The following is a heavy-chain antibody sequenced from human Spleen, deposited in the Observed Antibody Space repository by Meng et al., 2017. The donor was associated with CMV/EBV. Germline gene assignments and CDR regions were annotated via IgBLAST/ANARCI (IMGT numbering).Heavy chain of an antibody. CDR3: ARALQLTSPNYYDGSAYYFDLDYFDY. J-gene: IGHJ4*02. CDR2: INPNSGDT. Sequence: ASVKVSCKASGYTFTGYYMHWVRQAPGQGLEWMGWINPNSGDTNYAHNFQGRVTMSRETSITTAYMEVSRLRSDDTAVYYCARALQLTSPNYYDGSAYYFDLDYFDYWGQGTLVTVSS. V-gene: IGHV1-2*02. CDR1: GYTFTGYY. D-gene: IGHD3-22*01.